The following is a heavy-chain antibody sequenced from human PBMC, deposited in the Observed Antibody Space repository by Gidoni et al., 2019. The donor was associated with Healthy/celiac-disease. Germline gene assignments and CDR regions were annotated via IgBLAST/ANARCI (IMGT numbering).Heavy chain of an antibody. CDR1: GFTFSSYG. D-gene: IGHD3-22*01. CDR3: AKDRAYDSSGYLI. V-gene: IGHV3-30*18. J-gene: IGHJ3*02. Sequence: QVQLVESGGGVVQPGRSLRLSCAASGFTFSSYGMHWVRQAPGKGLEWVAVISYDGSNKYYADSVKGRFTISRDNSKNTLYLQMNSLRAEDTAVYYCAKDRAYDSSGYLIWGQGTMVTVSS. CDR2: ISYDGSNK.